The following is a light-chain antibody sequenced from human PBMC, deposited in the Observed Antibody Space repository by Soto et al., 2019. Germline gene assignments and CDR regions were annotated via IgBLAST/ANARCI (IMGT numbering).Light chain of an antibody. CDR1: QSISAW. CDR3: QHYNSYPIT. CDR2: KAS. J-gene: IGKJ5*01. Sequence: DIQMTQSPSTLSASVGDRVTITCRASQSISAWLAWYQQRPGKAPKVLIYKASSLESGVPSRFSGSGSGTEFTLTISSLQPDDFATYYCQHYNSYPITFGQGTRLEMK. V-gene: IGKV1-5*03.